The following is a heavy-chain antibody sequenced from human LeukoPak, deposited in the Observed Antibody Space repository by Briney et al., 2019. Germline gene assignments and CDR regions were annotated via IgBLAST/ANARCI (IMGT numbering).Heavy chain of an antibody. CDR3: AKSTGSTSTGRWFDP. Sequence: GGSLGLSCAASGFTFSSYEMNWVRQAPGKGLEWVSYISSSGSTIYYADSVKGRFTISRDNAKNSLYLQMNSLRAEDTAVYYCAKSTGSTSTGRWFDPWGQGTLVTVSS. CDR2: ISSSGSTI. V-gene: IGHV3-48*03. J-gene: IGHJ5*02. D-gene: IGHD2-2*01. CDR1: GFTFSSYE.